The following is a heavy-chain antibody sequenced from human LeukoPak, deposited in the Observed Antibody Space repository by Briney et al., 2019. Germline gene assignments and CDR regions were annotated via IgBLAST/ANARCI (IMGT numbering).Heavy chain of an antibody. V-gene: IGHV1-8*01. Sequence: ASVKVSCKXSGYTFTTHHINWVRQATGQGFERMGWMNPGSGNTEYSQKFQGRVTMTWDTSINTAYMELSSLRSEDTAVYYCARGRPTNLHGIYWGQGTLVTVS. CDR1: GYTFTTHH. CDR3: ARGRPTNLHGIY. CDR2: MNPGSGNT. J-gene: IGHJ4*02. D-gene: IGHD1-14*01.